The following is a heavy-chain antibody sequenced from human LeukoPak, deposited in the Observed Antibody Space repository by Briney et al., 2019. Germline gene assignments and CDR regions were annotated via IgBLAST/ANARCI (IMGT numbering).Heavy chain of an antibody. V-gene: IGHV3-30*18. D-gene: IGHD3-22*01. CDR3: AKGPDRSGYYSLDY. J-gene: IGHJ4*02. CDR2: ISYDGSNK. CDR1: GFTFSNYD. Sequence: GGSLRLSCAASGFTFSNYDMHWVRQAPGKGLEWVAIISYDGSNKYCVDSVKGLFTISRDNSKNTLYLQMNSLRAEDTAVYYCAKGPDRSGYYSLDYWGQGTLVTVSS.